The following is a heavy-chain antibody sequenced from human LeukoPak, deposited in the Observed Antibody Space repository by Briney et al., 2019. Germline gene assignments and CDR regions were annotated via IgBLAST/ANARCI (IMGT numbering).Heavy chain of an antibody. CDR1: GFTFGSYA. Sequence: GGSLRLSCAASGFTFGSYAMSWVRQAPGKGLEWVANIKQDGSEKYYVDSVKGRFTISRDNAKNSLYLQMNSLRAEDTAVYYCARGQLELLSDYYYYMDVWGKGTTVTVSS. CDR3: ARGQLELLSDYYYYMDV. V-gene: IGHV3-7*01. CDR2: IKQDGSEK. D-gene: IGHD1-1*01. J-gene: IGHJ6*03.